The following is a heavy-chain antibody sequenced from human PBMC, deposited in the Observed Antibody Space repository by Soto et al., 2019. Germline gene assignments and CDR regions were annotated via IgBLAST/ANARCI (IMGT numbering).Heavy chain of an antibody. CDR1: GFTFSNYA. Sequence: GGSLRLSCAASGFTFSNYAMHWVRQAPGKGLEWVAVISYDGSNKYYADSVKGRFTITRDNTKNTLYLQMNSLRAEDTAVYYCTGTHGYGDYYFDYWGQGTLVTVSS. CDR3: TGTHGYGDYYFDY. D-gene: IGHD4-17*01. J-gene: IGHJ4*02. CDR2: ISYDGSNK. V-gene: IGHV3-30*04.